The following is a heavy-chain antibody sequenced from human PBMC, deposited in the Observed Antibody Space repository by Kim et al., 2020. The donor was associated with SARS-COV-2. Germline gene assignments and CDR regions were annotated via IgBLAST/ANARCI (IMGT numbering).Heavy chain of an antibody. Sequence: NPDSGGTNSAQNFQGRVPMTRDTSISTAYMELSRLRSDDTAVYYCARSWDYWGQGTLVTVSS. CDR2: NPDSGGT. V-gene: IGHV1-2*02. J-gene: IGHJ4*02. CDR3: ARSWDY.